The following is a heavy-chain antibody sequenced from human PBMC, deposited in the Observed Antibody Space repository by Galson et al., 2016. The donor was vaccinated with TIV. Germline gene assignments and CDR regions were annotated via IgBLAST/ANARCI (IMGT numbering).Heavy chain of an antibody. CDR1: GGTFSTYV. CDR2: INPMLGTK. J-gene: IGHJ6*02. V-gene: IGHV1-69*13. D-gene: IGHD5-18*01. CDR3: ATDRNTALDTYPYDRMDV. Sequence: SVKVSCKASGGTFSTYVFSWLRQAPGQGLEWMGVINPMLGTKNYEQTFQGRLTITADESTRSVYMALSSLRSEDTAVYYCATDRNTALDTYPYDRMDVWGHGTTVTVSS.